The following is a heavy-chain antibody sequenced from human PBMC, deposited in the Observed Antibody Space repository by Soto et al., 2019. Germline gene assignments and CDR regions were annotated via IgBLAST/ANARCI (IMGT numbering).Heavy chain of an antibody. J-gene: IGHJ6*02. CDR3: ARAPAHYDFWSGNYYYYGMDV. CDR1: GGSFSGYY. Sequence: SETLSLTCAVYGGSFSGYYWSWIRQPPGKGLEWIGEINHSGSTNYNPSLKSRVTISVDTSKNQFSLKLSSVTAADTAVYYCARAPAHYDFWSGNYYYYGMDVWGQGTTVTVSS. CDR2: INHSGST. V-gene: IGHV4-34*01. D-gene: IGHD3-3*01.